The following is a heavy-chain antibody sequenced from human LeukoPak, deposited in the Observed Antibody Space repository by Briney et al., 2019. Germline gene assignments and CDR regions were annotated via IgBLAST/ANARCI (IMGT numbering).Heavy chain of an antibody. CDR3: ATGNYYDSRGYYTFGH. Sequence: PGGSLRLSCAASGLTFSRYWMHWVRQAPGKGLVWVSRINGDGSTTSYADSVKGGFTTSRDNAKNTLYLQMNSLRAEDTAVYYCATGNYYDSRGYYTFGHWGQGTLVTVSS. V-gene: IGHV3-74*01. J-gene: IGHJ1*01. CDR2: INGDGSTT. D-gene: IGHD3-22*01. CDR1: GLTFSRYW.